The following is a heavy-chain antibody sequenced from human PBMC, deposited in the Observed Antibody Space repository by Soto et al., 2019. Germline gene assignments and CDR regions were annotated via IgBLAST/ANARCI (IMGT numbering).Heavy chain of an antibody. Sequence: QVQLVQSGAEVKKPGSSVKVSCKASGGTFSNYIINWVRQAPGQGLEWMGRSIPILGIANSAQKFQGRVTITADKSTSTAYMELSSLRSEDTAVHYCASGGTVTTGDYHYYYGMDVWGQGTTVTVSS. CDR1: GGTFSNYI. D-gene: IGHD4-17*01. V-gene: IGHV1-69*02. J-gene: IGHJ6*02. CDR2: SIPILGIA. CDR3: ASGGTVTTGDYHYYYGMDV.